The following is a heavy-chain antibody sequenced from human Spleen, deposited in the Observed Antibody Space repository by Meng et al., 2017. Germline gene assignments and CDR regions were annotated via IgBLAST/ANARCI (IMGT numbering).Heavy chain of an antibody. J-gene: IGHJ4*02. CDR2: ISWNSGRI. Sequence: EIQLVGSGGGLVQPGRSLILSCAASGFTFDDFAMHWVRQAPGKGLEWVSSISWNSGRIDYADSVKGRFTISRDNAKNSLYLQMNSLRAEDTAVYYCVGRQGSGSHYTDYWGQGTLVTVSS. CDR3: VGRQGSGSHYTDY. CDR1: GFTFDDFA. D-gene: IGHD3-10*01. V-gene: IGHV3-9*01.